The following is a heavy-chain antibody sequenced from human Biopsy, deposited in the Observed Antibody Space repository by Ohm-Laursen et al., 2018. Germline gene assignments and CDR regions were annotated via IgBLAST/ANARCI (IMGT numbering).Heavy chain of an antibody. CDR3: ARDRGYYSDRTVPGYFDL. CDR2: IYYTRNT. V-gene: IGHV4-59*01. CDR1: GVTICTFY. D-gene: IGHD3-22*01. Sequence: SLTLSFTSTVSGVTICTFYWSRNPQPPGKGLQWIGYIYYTRNTDYNPSIQSRVTISVDTSKNHFSLRMRSMTPANTAMYYCARDRGYYSDRTVPGYFDLWGRGTLVTVSS. J-gene: IGHJ2*01.